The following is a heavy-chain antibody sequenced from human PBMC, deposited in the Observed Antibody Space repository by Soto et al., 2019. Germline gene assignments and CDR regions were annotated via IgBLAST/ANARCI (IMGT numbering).Heavy chain of an antibody. CDR2: IIPIFGTA. Sequence: GASVKVSCKASGGTFSSYAISWVRQAPGQGLEWMGGIIPIFGTANYAQKFQGRVTITADESTSTAYMELSSLRSEDTAVYYCARDRIINYYDSSGYYVGSGRWDQGTLVTVSS. J-gene: IGHJ4*02. CDR1: GGTFSSYA. CDR3: ARDRIINYYDSSGYYVGSGR. V-gene: IGHV1-69*13. D-gene: IGHD3-22*01.